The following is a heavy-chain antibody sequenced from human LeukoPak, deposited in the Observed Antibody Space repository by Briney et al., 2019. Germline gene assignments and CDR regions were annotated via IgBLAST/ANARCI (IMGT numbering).Heavy chain of an antibody. CDR1: GGSISSGDYY. V-gene: IGHV4-30-4*01. CDR3: AREVTTVTKGPNRDGMDV. D-gene: IGHD4-17*01. Sequence: SQTLSLTCTVSGGSISSGDYYWSWIRQPPGKGLEWIGYINYSGSTYYNPSLKSRVTISVDTSKNQFSLKLSSVTAADTAVYYCAREVTTVTKGPNRDGMDVWGQGTTVTVSS. J-gene: IGHJ6*02. CDR2: INYSGST.